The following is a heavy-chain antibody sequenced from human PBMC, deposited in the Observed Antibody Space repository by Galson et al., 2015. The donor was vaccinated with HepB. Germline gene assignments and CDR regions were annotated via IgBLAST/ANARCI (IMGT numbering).Heavy chain of an antibody. CDR1: GFTFDDYG. V-gene: IGHV3-20*01. D-gene: IGHD5-18*01. CDR3: ARVQYSSGAFDI. J-gene: IGHJ3*02. CDR2: INWNGGST. Sequence: SLRLSCAASGFTFDDYGMSWVRQAPGKGLERVSGINWNGGSTSYADSVKGRFTISRDNAKNSLYLQMNSLRAEDTALYHCARVQYSSGAFDIWGQGTMVTVSS.